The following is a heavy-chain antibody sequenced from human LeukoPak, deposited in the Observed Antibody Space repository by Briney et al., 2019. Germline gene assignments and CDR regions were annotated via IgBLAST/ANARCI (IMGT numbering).Heavy chain of an antibody. CDR1: GGSFSDYY. Sequence: SETLSLTCAVYGGSFSDYYWSWIRQPPGKGLEWIGEINHSGSTNYNPSLKSRVTISVDTSKNQFSLKLSSVTAADTAVYYCARGGSIFGVVIRRNWFDPWGQGTLVTVSS. CDR2: INHSGST. V-gene: IGHV4-34*01. J-gene: IGHJ5*02. CDR3: ARGGSIFGVVIRRNWFDP. D-gene: IGHD3-3*01.